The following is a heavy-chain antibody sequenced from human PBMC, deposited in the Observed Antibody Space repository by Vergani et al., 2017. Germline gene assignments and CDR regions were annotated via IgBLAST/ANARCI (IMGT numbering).Heavy chain of an antibody. Sequence: VQLVESGGGLVKPGGSLRLSCAASGFTFSSYSMNWVRQAPGKGLEWVSYISSSGSTIYYADSVKGRFTISRDNAKNSLFLQMNSLRAEDTAVYYCARVTYYYDSSGYYGEFGYYYYMDVWGKGTTVTVSS. V-gene: IGHV3-48*04. CDR1: GFTFSSYS. D-gene: IGHD3-22*01. CDR3: ARVTYYYDSSGYYGEFGYYYYMDV. CDR2: ISSSGSTI. J-gene: IGHJ6*03.